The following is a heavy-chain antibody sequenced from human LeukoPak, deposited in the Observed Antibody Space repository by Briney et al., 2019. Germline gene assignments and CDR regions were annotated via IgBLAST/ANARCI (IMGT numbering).Heavy chain of an antibody. CDR3: AREKYYYGSGSYGLSWFDP. V-gene: IGHV4-59*01. CDR2: IYYSGST. D-gene: IGHD3-10*01. CDR1: GGSISSYY. Sequence: SETLSLTCTVSGGSISSYYWSWIRQPPGKGLEWRGYIYYSGSTNYNPSLKSRVTISVDTSKNQFSLKLSSVTAADTAVYYCAREKYYYGSGSYGLSWFDPWGQGTLVTVSS. J-gene: IGHJ5*02.